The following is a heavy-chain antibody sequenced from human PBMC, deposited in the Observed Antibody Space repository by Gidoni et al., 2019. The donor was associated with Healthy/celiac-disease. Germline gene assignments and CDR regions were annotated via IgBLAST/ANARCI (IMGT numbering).Heavy chain of an antibody. CDR1: GFTFSNYG. J-gene: IGHJ4*02. CDR2: ISHDESNK. D-gene: IGHD1-1*01. CDR3: AKAATGTFDY. V-gene: IGHV3-30*18. Sequence: QVQLVESGGGVVQPGRSLRLYWAASGFTFSNYGIHWVRQAPDKGLEWVAVISHDESNKFYADSVKGRFTISRDNSKDTLFLQMDSLRAEDTAVYYCAKAATGTFDYWGPGTLVTVSS.